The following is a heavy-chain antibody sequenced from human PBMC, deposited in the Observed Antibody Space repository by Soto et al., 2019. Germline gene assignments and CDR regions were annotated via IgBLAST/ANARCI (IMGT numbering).Heavy chain of an antibody. V-gene: IGHV3-74*01. CDR1: GFTFSNYW. J-gene: IGHJ5*02. CDR3: ARPGGYSSSFWFDP. Sequence: EVQVVESGGGLVQPGGSLRLSGAASGFTFSNYWMHWVRQAPGKGLVWVSRINSDGSSTSYADSVKGRFTISRDNAKNTLYLQMNSLRAEDTAVYYCARPGGYSSSFWFDPWGQGTLVTVSS. D-gene: IGHD6-6*01. CDR2: INSDGSST.